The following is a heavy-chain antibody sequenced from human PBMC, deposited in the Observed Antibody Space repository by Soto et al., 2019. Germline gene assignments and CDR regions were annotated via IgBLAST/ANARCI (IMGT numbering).Heavy chain of an antibody. CDR3: ARSDGYKLNWFDP. V-gene: IGHV1-8*01. D-gene: IGHD2-21*01. J-gene: IGHJ5*02. CDR2: MNPNSANT. CDR1: GYTFTSYD. Sequence: QVQLVQSGAEVKKPGASVKVSCKASGYTFTSYDINWARQATGQGLEWMGWMNPNSANTGYAQTYQGRLTMTRNTSIRTAYMELSSLRSEDTAVYYCARSDGYKLNWFDPWCQGTLVTVSS.